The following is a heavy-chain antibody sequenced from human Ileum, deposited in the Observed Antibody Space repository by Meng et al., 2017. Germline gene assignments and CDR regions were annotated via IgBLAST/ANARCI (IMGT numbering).Heavy chain of an antibody. D-gene: IGHD1-14*01. J-gene: IGHJ4*02. CDR3: ARVNREHANFDF. CDR1: GFTFSSYA. Sequence: GESLKISCAVSGFTFSSYAMNWVRQAPGEGLGWVSAISGSGGSIYYADSVRGRFIISRDNSKNMLYLQMNSLRAEDTAIYYCARVNREHANFDFWGQGTRVTVSS. CDR2: ISGSGGSI. V-gene: IGHV3-23*01.